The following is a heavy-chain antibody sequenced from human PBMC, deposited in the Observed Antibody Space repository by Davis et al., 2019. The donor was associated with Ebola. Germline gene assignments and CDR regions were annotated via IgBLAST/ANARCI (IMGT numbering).Heavy chain of an antibody. Sequence: AASVKVSCKASGGTFSSYAISWVRQAPGQRLEWMGWINGGNGNTRYAQKFQGRVTITRDTSASTAYMELSSLRSEDTAVYYCARGERIVVVVAATRGGPFDPWGQGTLVTVSS. CDR2: INGGNGNT. D-gene: IGHD2-15*01. CDR1: GGTFSSYA. V-gene: IGHV1-3*01. J-gene: IGHJ5*02. CDR3: ARGERIVVVVAATRGGPFDP.